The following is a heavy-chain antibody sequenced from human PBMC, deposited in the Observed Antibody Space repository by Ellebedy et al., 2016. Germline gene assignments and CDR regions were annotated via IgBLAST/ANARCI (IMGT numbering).Heavy chain of an antibody. CDR3: ARDKMGYGSGSYRHGYYYYGMDV. Sequence: SETLSLXXTVSGGSVSSGSYYWSWIRQPPGKGLEWIGYIYYSGSTNYNPSLKSRVTISVDTSKNQFSLKLSSVTAADTAVYYCARDKMGYGSGSYRHGYYYYGMDVWGQGTTVTVSS. CDR1: GGSVSSGSYY. CDR2: IYYSGST. J-gene: IGHJ6*02. V-gene: IGHV4-61*01. D-gene: IGHD3-10*01.